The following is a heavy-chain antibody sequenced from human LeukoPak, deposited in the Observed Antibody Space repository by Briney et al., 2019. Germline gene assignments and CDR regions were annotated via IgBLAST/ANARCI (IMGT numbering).Heavy chain of an antibody. Sequence: GGSLRLSCAASGFTFSSYSMNWVRQAPGKGLEWVSSISSSSRYIYYADSVKGRFTISRDNAKNSLYLQMNSLRAEDTTVYYCARSIAVAGYDYFDYWGQGTLVTVSS. J-gene: IGHJ4*02. CDR2: ISSSSRYI. V-gene: IGHV3-21*01. CDR3: ARSIAVAGYDYFDY. D-gene: IGHD6-19*01. CDR1: GFTFSSYS.